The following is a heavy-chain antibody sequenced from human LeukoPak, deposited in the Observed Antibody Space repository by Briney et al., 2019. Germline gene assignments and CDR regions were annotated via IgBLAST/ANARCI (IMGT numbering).Heavy chain of an antibody. J-gene: IGHJ4*02. CDR2: IIPIFGTA. Sequence: ALVKVSCKASGGTFSSYAISWVRQAPGQGLEWMGGIIPIFGTANYAQKFQGRVTITTDESTSTAYMELSSLRSEDTAVYYCARAGWNSLSPFDYWGQGTLVTVSS. CDR3: ARAGWNSLSPFDY. CDR1: GGTFSSYA. V-gene: IGHV1-69*05. D-gene: IGHD1-7*01.